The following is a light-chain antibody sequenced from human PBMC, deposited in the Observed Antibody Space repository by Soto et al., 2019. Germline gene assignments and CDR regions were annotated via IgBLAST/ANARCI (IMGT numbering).Light chain of an antibody. CDR1: QNVYNN. Sequence: EIVMTQSPATLSVSPGEGATLSCKASQNVYNNLAWYQQRPGQPPRLLIYDASTRATGISARFSGSGYGTEFTLTISSLQSEDFAVYFCQQCRKWPLTFGGGTKGDIK. J-gene: IGKJ4*01. CDR3: QQCRKWPLT. CDR2: DAS. V-gene: IGKV3-15*01.